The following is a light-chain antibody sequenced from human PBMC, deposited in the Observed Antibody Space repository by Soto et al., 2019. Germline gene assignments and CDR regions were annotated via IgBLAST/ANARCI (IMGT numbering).Light chain of an antibody. CDR3: QQSFKTPFT. CDR1: QDINKY. Sequence: DIQMTQSPPSLAASVGDRVTISCRASQDINKYLNWYQLIEGQAPKLLIYSTSEFQPGVPSRFSGSTSGAQFSLTITGLQPDDSATYFCQQSFKTPFTFGQGT. J-gene: IGKJ2*01. CDR2: STS. V-gene: IGKV1-39*01.